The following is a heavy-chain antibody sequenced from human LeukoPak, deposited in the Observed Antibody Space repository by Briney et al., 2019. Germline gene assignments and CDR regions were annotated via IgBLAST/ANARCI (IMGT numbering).Heavy chain of an antibody. CDR1: DGSINSYY. J-gene: IGHJ6*02. CDR2: IYYNGNT. V-gene: IGHV4-59*01. D-gene: IGHD1-26*01. CDR3: ARGRSNYYGMDV. Sequence: SETLSLTCSVSDGSINSYYWNWIRRPPGKGLEWIGYIYYNGNTNYSPSLKSRVTMSVDTSKDLFSLKVSSVTAADTAVYYCARGRSNYYGMDVWGQGATVTVSS.